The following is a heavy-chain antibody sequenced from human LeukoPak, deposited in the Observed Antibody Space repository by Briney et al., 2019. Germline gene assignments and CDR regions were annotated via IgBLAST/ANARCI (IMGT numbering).Heavy chain of an antibody. CDR2: IKLSGGST. D-gene: IGHD2-21*01. CDR1: GYTFTSYY. Sequence: VASVKVSCKASGYTFTSYYMHGVRQAPGQGLEWMGIIKLSGGSTTYAQMFQGRVTMTRDTSTRTVYMELSSLRSEDTAAYYCAREGEVIVTDNLFYWGQGTLVTVSS. J-gene: IGHJ4*02. CDR3: AREGEVIVTDNLFY. V-gene: IGHV1-46*01.